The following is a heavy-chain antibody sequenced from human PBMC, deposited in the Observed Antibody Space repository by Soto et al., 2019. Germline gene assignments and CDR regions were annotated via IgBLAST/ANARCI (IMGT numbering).Heavy chain of an antibody. V-gene: IGHV4-31*03. J-gene: IGHJ4*02. CDR3: ARESYYDSSGYSLVFDY. CDR2: IYYSGST. Sequence: QVQLQESGPGLVKPSQTLSLTCTVSGGSISSGGYYWSWIRQHPGKGLEWIGYIYYSGSTYYNPSLKSRFNISVDTSKNQFSLKLSSVTAADTAVYYCARESYYDSSGYSLVFDYWGQGTLVTVSS. CDR1: GGSISSGGYY. D-gene: IGHD3-22*01.